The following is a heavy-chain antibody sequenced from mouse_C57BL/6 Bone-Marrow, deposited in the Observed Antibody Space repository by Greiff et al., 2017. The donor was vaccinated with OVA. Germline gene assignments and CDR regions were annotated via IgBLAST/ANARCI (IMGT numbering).Heavy chain of an antibody. V-gene: IGHV1-4*01. CDR1: GYTFTSYT. CDR3: ARGANWLPFAY. CDR2: INPSSGYT. Sequence: VQLKESGAELARPGASVKMSCKASGYTFTSYTMHWVKQRPGQGLEWIRYINPSSGYTKYNQKFKDKATLTADKSSSTAYMQLSSLTSEDSAVYYCARGANWLPFAYWGQGTLVTVSA. D-gene: IGHD4-1*01. J-gene: IGHJ3*01.